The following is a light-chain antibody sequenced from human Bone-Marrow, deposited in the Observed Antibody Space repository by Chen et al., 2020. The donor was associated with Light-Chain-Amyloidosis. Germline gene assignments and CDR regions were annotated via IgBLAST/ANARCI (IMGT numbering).Light chain of an antibody. Sequence: EIVMTQSPATLSVSPGESATLSCRASQSVGDNLAWYQQRPGQAPRLLIYRASTRATGIPARFSGSGSGTDFTRTIRSLQHEDFAVYYCQEHYAWPLTFGGGTKVEI. CDR1: QSVGDN. V-gene: IGKV3-15*01. CDR2: RAS. CDR3: QEHYAWPLT. J-gene: IGKJ4*01.